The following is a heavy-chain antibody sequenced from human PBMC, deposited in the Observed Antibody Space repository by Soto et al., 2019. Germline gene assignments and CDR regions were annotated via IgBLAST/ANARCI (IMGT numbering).Heavy chain of an antibody. J-gene: IGHJ6*02. CDR1: GGSISSSSYY. D-gene: IGHD1-26*01. CDR3: ARQLRWELLSYYYYGMDV. Sequence: SETLSLTCTVSGGSISSSSYYWGWIRQPPGKGREWIGSIYYSGSTYYNPSLKSRVTISVDTSKNQFSLKLSSVTAADTAVYYCARQLRWELLSYYYYGMDVWGQGTTVTVSS. V-gene: IGHV4-39*01. CDR2: IYYSGST.